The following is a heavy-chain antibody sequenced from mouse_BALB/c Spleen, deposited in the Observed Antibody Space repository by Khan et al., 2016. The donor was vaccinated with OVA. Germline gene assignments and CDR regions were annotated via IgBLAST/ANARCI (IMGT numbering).Heavy chain of an antibody. V-gene: IGHV2-6-1*01. D-gene: IGHD2-1*01. Sequence: VQLQESGPGLVAPSQSLSITCTISGFSLSNYGVHWIRQPPGKGLEWLVVIWSGGSTNYNSALKSRLTISKDNSKSQVFLQMNSLQTDDTAIYFCASQHNYHYNIMEDGGQGTAV. CDR1: GFSLSNYG. CDR2: IWSGGST. J-gene: IGHJ4*01. CDR3: ASQHNYHYNIMED.